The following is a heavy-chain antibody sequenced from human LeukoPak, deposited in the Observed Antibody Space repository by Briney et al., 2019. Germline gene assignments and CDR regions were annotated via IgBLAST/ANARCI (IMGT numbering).Heavy chain of an antibody. V-gene: IGHV1-46*01. CDR1: GYTFTSYY. J-gene: IGHJ5*02. Sequence: ASVKVSCKAFGYTFTSYYMRWVRQAPGQGLEWMGIINPSGGSTSYAQKFQGRVTMTRDTSTSTVYMELSSLRSEDTAVYYCARDLAPYSSGWYASSWFDPWGQGTLVTVSS. D-gene: IGHD6-19*01. CDR2: INPSGGST. CDR3: ARDLAPYSSGWYASSWFDP.